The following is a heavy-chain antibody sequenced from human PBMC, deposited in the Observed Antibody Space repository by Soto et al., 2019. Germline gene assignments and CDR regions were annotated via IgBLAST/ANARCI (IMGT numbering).Heavy chain of an antibody. J-gene: IGHJ4*02. CDR1: GFTFSSYA. D-gene: IGHD2-15*01. Sequence: EVQLLESGGGLARPGGALRLCCTASGFTFSSYAMTWVRQAPGKGLAWVSGISGSGGTTHYTDAVKGRFTVCRDNSNNTVCLQMNSLRVEDTAVYYCARGQGIVMFPVPVGIVNRPKPTGFDYWGQGTLVTVST. V-gene: IGHV3-23*01. CDR2: ISGSGGTT. CDR3: ARGQGIVMFPVPVGIVNRPKPTGFDY.